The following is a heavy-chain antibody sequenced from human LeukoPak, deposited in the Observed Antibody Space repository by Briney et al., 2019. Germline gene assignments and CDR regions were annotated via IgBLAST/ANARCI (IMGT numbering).Heavy chain of an antibody. V-gene: IGHV1-8*01. Sequence: ASVKVSCKASGYTFTSYDINWVRQATGQGLEWMGWMNPNSGNTGYAQKFQGRVNMTRNTSISTAYMELSSLRSVDTAVYYCARAEGGGYSSSSGGYYMDVWGKGTTVTVSS. CDR3: ARAEGGGYSSSSGGYYMDV. D-gene: IGHD6-6*01. CDR2: MNPNSGNT. CDR1: GYTFTSYD. J-gene: IGHJ6*03.